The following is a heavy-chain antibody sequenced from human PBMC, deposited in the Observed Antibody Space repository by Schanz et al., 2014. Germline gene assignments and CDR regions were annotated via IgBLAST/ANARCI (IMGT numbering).Heavy chain of an antibody. CDR1: GFTVNTNY. V-gene: IGHV3-66*03. J-gene: IGHJ4*02. Sequence: EVQLVESGGGLIQPGGSLRLSCAVSGFTVNTNYMSWVRQAPGKGLEWVSIVSHDGFTKHYADSVRGRFTLSRDNSKNTVYLQMNSLRPEDTAVYYCAKDENWALTDYWGQGTLVTVSS. D-gene: IGHD7-27*01. CDR2: VSHDGFTK. CDR3: AKDENWALTDY.